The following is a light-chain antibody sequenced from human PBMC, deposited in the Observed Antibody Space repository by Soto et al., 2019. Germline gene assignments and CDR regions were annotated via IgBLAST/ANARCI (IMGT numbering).Light chain of an antibody. CDR2: DVS. CDR3: SSYTTTKVM. Sequence: QSALTQPASVSGSPGQSITISCTGTSSDVGGYNYVSWYQQHPGKAPKLMIYDVSNRPSGVSNRFSGSESGNTASLTISGLQAEDEADYYCSSYTTTKVMFGGGTKLTVL. CDR1: SSDVGGYNY. V-gene: IGLV2-14*01. J-gene: IGLJ3*02.